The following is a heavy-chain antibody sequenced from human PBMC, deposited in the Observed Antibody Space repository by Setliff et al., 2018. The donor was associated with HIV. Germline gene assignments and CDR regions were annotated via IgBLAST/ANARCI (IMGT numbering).Heavy chain of an antibody. V-gene: IGHV3-21*01. J-gene: IGHJ4*02. CDR3: ARDFSGGHYHDY. Sequence: PGGSLRLSCAASGFTFNSYAMSWVRQAPGKGLEWVSAISGTIGYADSVKGRFTISRDNAKNSLFLQMNSLRVEDTALYYCARDFSGGHYHDYWGQGTLVTVSS. CDR1: GFTFNSYA. CDR2: ISGTI. D-gene: IGHD2-15*01.